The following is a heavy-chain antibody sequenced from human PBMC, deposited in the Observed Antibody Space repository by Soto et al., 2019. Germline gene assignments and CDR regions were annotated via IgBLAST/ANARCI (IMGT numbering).Heavy chain of an antibody. Sequence: GGSLRLSCAASGFPFNTFEMNWIRQVPGKGLEWLSYITGGGGSYYGDSVKCRFTISRDNAKNSLYLQMTSLSVEDTAVYFCVGGGLSFFDYWGQGALVTVSS. V-gene: IGHV3-48*03. J-gene: IGHJ4*02. CDR1: GFPFNTFE. CDR2: ITGGGGS. D-gene: IGHD3-16*01. CDR3: VGGGLSFFDY.